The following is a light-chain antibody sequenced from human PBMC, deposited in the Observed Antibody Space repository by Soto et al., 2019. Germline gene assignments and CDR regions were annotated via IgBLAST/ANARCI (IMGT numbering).Light chain of an antibody. CDR3: QQYNSYSPYT. J-gene: IGKJ2*01. CDR2: DAS. Sequence: DSQMTQSPATLSASVGDRVTITCRASQSVGSGLAWYQQKPGKAPKLLIYDASNLDSGVPSRFSGSGSGTEFTLPISSLQPDDFATYYCQQYNSYSPYTFGQGTTLEIK. V-gene: IGKV1-5*01. CDR1: QSVGSG.